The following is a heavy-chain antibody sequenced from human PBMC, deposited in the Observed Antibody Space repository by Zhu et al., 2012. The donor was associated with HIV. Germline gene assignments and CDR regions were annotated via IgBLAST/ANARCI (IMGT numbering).Heavy chain of an antibody. CDR1: GYSISSGYY. J-gene: IGHJ4*02. V-gene: IGHV4-38-2*02. CDR3: ARDNTADY. D-gene: IGHD5-18*01. Sequence: QVQLQESGPGLVKPSETLSLTCAVSGYSISSGYYWGWIRQPPGKGLEWIGSIYHSGSTYYNPSLKSRVTISVDTSKNQFSLKLSSVTAADTAVYYCARDNTADYWGQGTLVTVSS. CDR2: IYHSGST.